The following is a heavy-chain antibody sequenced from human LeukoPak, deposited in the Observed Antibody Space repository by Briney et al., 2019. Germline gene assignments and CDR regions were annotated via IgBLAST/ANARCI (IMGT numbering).Heavy chain of an antibody. CDR3: ARDRIPKIKVDAFDI. Sequence: PGGSLRLSCTASGFTFSNFAMSWVRQAPGKGLEWVSCISGSGGTTYYADSVKGRFIISRDNSKKTLYLQMSSLRAEDTAVYYCARDRIPKIKVDAFDIWGHGTMVTVSS. D-gene: IGHD2-21*01. CDR1: GFTFSNFA. CDR2: ISGSGGTT. V-gene: IGHV3-23*01. J-gene: IGHJ3*02.